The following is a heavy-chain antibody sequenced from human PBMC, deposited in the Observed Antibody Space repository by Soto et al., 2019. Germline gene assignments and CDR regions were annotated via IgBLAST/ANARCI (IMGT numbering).Heavy chain of an antibody. J-gene: IGHJ3*02. CDR3: TITYDFWTDDAFDI. V-gene: IGHV3-73*01. Sequence: PGGSLSLSCAASGFPFSGSAMHWVRQASGKGLEWVGRIRSKANSYATAYAASVKGRFTISRDDSKNTAYLQMNSLKTEDTAVYYCTITYDFWTDDAFDIWGQGTMVTVSS. CDR1: GFPFSGSA. CDR2: IRSKANSYAT. D-gene: IGHD3-3*01.